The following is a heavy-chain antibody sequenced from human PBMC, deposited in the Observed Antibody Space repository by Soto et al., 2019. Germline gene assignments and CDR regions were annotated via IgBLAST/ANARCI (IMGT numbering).Heavy chain of an antibody. CDR2: INHSGST. CDR3: ARGRGVVVPAAIYYYYGMDV. V-gene: IGHV4-34*01. D-gene: IGHD2-2*01. Sequence: SETVSLTCAVCGGCVGGYNRSWMRHPPGKGLEWVGGINHSGSTNYNPSLKRRVTISVDTSKNQFALKLSSVTPADNALYYCARGRGVVVPAAIYYYYGMDVWGQGTTVTVS. CDR1: GGCVGGYN. J-gene: IGHJ6*02.